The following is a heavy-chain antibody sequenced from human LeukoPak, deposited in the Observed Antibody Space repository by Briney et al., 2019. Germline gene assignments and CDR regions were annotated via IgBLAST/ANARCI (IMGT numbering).Heavy chain of an antibody. CDR1: GFTFSSYG. CDR3: AKDHNWNDVLWFDP. D-gene: IGHD1-20*01. CDR2: ISSDGSNK. J-gene: IGHJ5*02. Sequence: GRSLRLSCAASGFTFSSYGMHWVRQAPGKGLEWVAVISSDGSNKYYADSVKGRFTVSRDNSKNTLYLQMNSLRAEDTAVYYCAKDHNWNDVLWFDPWGQGTLVTVSS. V-gene: IGHV3-30*18.